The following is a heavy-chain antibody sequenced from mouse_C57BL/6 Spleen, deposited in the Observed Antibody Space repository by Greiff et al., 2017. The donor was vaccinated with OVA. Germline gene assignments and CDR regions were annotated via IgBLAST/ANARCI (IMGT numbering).Heavy chain of an antibody. D-gene: IGHD2-5*01. V-gene: IGHV1-62-2*01. J-gene: IGHJ2*01. CDR3: AGHYDGSNLCYLDD. CDR1: GYTFTGYT. CDR2: FYPGSGST. Sequence: QVQLQQSGAELVKPGASVKLSCKASGYTFTGYTIHWVKQRSGQGLEWIGWFYPGSGSTKYNEKFKGKATLTADKSSSTVYMELSRLTSEDAAVYFCAGHYDGSNLCYLDDWGKGTTVTVSS.